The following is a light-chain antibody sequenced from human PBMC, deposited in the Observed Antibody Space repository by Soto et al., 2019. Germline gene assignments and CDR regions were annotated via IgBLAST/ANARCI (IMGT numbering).Light chain of an antibody. Sequence: DIQMTPSPSSLSASVGDRVTITCRASESIANYLNWYQQNPGKAPNLLIYAASTLQTGVPSRFSGSGSGTDFTLTISSLQTEDFATYYCQQSYISPYTFGQGTKLDIK. CDR1: ESIANY. V-gene: IGKV1-39*01. CDR3: QQSYISPYT. J-gene: IGKJ2*01. CDR2: AAS.